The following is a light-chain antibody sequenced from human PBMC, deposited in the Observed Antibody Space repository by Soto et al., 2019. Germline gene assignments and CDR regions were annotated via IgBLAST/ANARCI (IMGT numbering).Light chain of an antibody. CDR3: QHYNNWPPCT. J-gene: IGKJ1*01. CDR2: GAS. V-gene: IGKV3-15*01. Sequence: EIVMTQSPATLSVSPGERATLSCRASQSVSSNLAWYQQKPGQAPRLLIYGASTRATGIPARFSGSGSGTDFTLTISSLQSEDFAVYYCQHYNNWPPCTFGQGTRVEI. CDR1: QSVSSN.